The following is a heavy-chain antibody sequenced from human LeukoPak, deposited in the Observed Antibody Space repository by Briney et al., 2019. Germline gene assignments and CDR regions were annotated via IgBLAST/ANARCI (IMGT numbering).Heavy chain of an antibody. D-gene: IGHD4-17*01. Sequence: ASVKVSCKASGYTFTRYYMHWVRQAPGQGLEWMGWINPNSGGTNYAPKFQGRVTMTRDTSISTAYMELSRLRSDDTAVYYCARGVTTTIPPIYWGQGTLVTVSS. V-gene: IGHV1-2*02. CDR3: ARGVTTTIPPIY. CDR1: GYTFTRYY. J-gene: IGHJ4*02. CDR2: INPNSGGT.